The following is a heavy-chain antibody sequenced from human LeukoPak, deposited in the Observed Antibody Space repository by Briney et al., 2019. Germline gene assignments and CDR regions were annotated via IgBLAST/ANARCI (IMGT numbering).Heavy chain of an antibody. Sequence: SETLSLTCTASGCSISSYYWRWIRQPPGKGLEWIGDIYYSGSTNYNPSLMSRDTISVDTSKNQFSLKLSSVTAADTAVFYCARAGAQKQLLWYFDLWGRGTLVTVSS. CDR1: GCSISSYY. J-gene: IGHJ2*01. CDR2: IYYSGST. CDR3: ARAGAQKQLLWYFDL. D-gene: IGHD2-2*01. V-gene: IGHV4-59*01.